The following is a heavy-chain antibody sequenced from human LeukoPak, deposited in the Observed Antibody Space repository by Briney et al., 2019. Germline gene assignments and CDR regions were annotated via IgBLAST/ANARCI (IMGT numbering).Heavy chain of an antibody. Sequence: SETLSLTCSVSGGSVSSDNFYWSWIRQPPGKGLEWIGYIFYSGSTKYNPSLKSRVTISVDTSKNQFSLKLSSVTAADTAVYYCARDRSYYTGGMDVWGQGTTVTVSS. J-gene: IGHJ6*02. CDR3: ARDRSYYTGGMDV. CDR1: GGSVSSDNFY. V-gene: IGHV4-61*01. D-gene: IGHD3-10*01. CDR2: IFYSGST.